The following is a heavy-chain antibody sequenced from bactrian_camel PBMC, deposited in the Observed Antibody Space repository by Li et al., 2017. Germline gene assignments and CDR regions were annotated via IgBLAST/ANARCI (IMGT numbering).Heavy chain of an antibody. V-gene: IGHV3S40*01. CDR2: INRGGSST. Sequence: VQLVESGGGSVQAGGSLRLSCATSGFTFSGYDMTWVRQAPGKGLEWVSAINRGGSSTYYPDSVKGRFTISQDNAKNTVYLQMSSLKPEDTGTYYCAADPDCGVGLVATAFRYWGQGTQVTVS. CDR3: AADPDCGVGLVATAFRY. CDR1: GFTFSGYD. J-gene: IGHJ6*01.